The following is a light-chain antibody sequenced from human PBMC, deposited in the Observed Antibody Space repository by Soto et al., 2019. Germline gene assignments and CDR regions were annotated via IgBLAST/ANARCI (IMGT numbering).Light chain of an antibody. J-gene: IGKJ2*01. CDR1: QSVSSN. Sequence: EIVMTQSPATLSVSPGERATLSCRASQSVSSNLAWYQQKPGQAPRLLLYGASTRATGIPARFSGSGSGTEFTITISSLQSEDFAVYYCQQYNNWPNTFGQGTKLEIK. CDR2: GAS. CDR3: QQYNNWPNT. V-gene: IGKV3-15*01.